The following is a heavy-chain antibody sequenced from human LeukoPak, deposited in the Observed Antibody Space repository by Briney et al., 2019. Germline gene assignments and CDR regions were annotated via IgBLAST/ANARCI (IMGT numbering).Heavy chain of an antibody. CDR2: IIPILGIA. J-gene: IGHJ4*02. CDR1: GGTFSSYA. V-gene: IGHV1-69*04. Sequence: ASVKVSCKASGGTFSSYAISWVRQAPGQGLEWMGRIIPILGIANYAHKFQGRVTITADKSTSTAYMELSSQRSEYTAVYYCAIFFTVYYDSSGLDYWGQGTLVTVSS. D-gene: IGHD3-22*01. CDR3: AIFFTVYYDSSGLDY.